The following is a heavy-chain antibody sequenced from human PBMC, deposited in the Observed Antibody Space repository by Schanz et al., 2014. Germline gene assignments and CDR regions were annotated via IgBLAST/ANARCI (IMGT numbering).Heavy chain of an antibody. CDR2: VSRDGSET. CDR1: GFTFTNLG. V-gene: IGHV3-74*02. CDR3: ARGASRDYFAMDV. J-gene: IGHJ6*02. Sequence: VQLVESGGGVVQPGGSLRLSCAASGFTFTNLGMHWVRRAPGKGLLWVSRVSRDGSETTYVDSVRGRFTISRDTAKNTVFLQMNNLRAEDTAVYYCARGASRDYFAMDVWGQGTTVTVSS.